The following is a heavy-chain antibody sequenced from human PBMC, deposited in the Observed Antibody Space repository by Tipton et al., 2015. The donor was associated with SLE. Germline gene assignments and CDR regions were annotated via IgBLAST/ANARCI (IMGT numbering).Heavy chain of an antibody. Sequence: GSLRLSCAASGFTFSSYAMSWVRQAPGKGLEWVSAISGSGGSTYYADSVKGRFTISRDNAKNSLYLQMNSLRAEDTAVYYCARVGYSSGWYDDYWGQGTLVTVSS. D-gene: IGHD6-19*01. V-gene: IGHV3-23*01. CDR3: ARVGYSSGWYDDY. CDR2: ISGSGGST. J-gene: IGHJ4*02. CDR1: GFTFSSYA.